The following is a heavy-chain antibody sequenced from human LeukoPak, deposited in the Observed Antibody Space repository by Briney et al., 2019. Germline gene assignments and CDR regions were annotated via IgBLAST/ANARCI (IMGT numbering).Heavy chain of an antibody. Sequence: GGSLRLSCAASGFTFNNYAMDWVRQDPGKGLEWVSLISRSGATTYYADSVKGRFTISRDNSRNTLYLQMTSLRAEDTAVYYCARDPGDRWFFDLWGRGTLVTVSS. J-gene: IGHJ2*01. CDR1: GFTFNNYA. D-gene: IGHD7-27*01. CDR2: ISRSGATT. CDR3: ARDPGDRWFFDL. V-gene: IGHV3-23*01.